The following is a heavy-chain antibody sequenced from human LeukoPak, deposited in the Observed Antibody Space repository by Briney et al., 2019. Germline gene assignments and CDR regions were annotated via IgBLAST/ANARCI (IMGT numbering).Heavy chain of an antibody. V-gene: IGHV3-49*03. CDR2: IRSKAYGGTT. CDR1: GFTFGDYA. D-gene: IGHD2-2*01. Sequence: GRSLRLSCTASGFTFGDYAMSWFRQAPGKGLEWVGFIRSKAYGGTTEYAASVKGRFTISRDDSKSIAYLQMNSLKTEDTAVYFCTRDGLEGYCSSTSCYWPWFFDYWAREPWSPSPQ. CDR3: TRDGLEGYCSSTSCYWPWFFDY. J-gene: IGHJ4*02.